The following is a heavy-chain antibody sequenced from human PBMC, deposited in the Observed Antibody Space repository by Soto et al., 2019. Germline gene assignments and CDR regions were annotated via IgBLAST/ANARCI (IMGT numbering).Heavy chain of an antibody. D-gene: IGHD6-13*01. CDR2: ISGSGGST. J-gene: IGHJ2*01. Sequence: GGSLRLSCAASGFTFRTHAMTWVRQAPGKGLEWVSAISGSGGSTYYADSVKGRLTISRDNSMNTLYLQMDSLRVEDTGVYYCAKDRLVSSWYADWCFDLWGRGTLVTVSS. CDR3: AKDRLVSSWYADWCFDL. CDR1: GFTFRTHA. V-gene: IGHV3-23*01.